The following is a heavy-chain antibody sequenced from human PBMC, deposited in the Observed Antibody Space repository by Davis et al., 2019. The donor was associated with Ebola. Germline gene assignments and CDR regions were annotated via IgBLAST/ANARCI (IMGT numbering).Heavy chain of an antibody. D-gene: IGHD4-17*01. Sequence: GGSLRLSCAASGFTFSSYGMHWVRQAPGKGLEWVAVISYDGSNKYYADSVKGRFTISRDNSKNTLYLQMNSLRAEDTAVYYCAKDPGYGDSGDLYYYYYGMDVWGQGTTVTVSS. J-gene: IGHJ6*02. CDR3: AKDPGYGDSGDLYYYYYGMDV. CDR1: GFTFSSYG. CDR2: ISYDGSNK. V-gene: IGHV3-30*18.